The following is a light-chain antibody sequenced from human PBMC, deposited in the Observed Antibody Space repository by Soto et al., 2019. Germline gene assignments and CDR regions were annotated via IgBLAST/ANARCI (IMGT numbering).Light chain of an antibody. J-gene: IGLJ3*02. V-gene: IGLV2-11*01. CDR2: DVS. CDR3: CSYAGSLNWV. Sequence: QSALTQPRSVSGSPGQSVTISCTGTSSDVGGYNYVPWYQQHPGKAPKLMIYDVSKRPSGVPDRFSGSKSGNTASLTISGLQAEDEADYYCCSYAGSLNWVFGGGTKLTVL. CDR1: SSDVGGYNY.